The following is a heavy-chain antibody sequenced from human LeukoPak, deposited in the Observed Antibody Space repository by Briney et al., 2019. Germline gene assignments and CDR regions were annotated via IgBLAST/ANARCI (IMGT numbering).Heavy chain of an antibody. V-gene: IGHV1-69*13. Sequence: ASVKVSCKASGGTFSSYAINWVRQAPGQGLEWMGGIIPIFGTPNYAQKFQGRVTITAVESMSTAYTELSSLRSEDTAVYYCARDQGLTGYFDYWGQGTLVTVSS. CDR3: ARDQGLTGYFDY. CDR2: IIPIFGTP. CDR1: GGTFSSYA. D-gene: IGHD3-9*01. J-gene: IGHJ4*02.